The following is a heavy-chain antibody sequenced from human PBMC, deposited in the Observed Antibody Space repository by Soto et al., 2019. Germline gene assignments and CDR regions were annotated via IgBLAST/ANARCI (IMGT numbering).Heavy chain of an antibody. CDR2: IIPILGIA. Sequence: QVQLVQSGAEVKKPGSSVKVSCKASGGTFSSYTISWVRQAPGQGLEWMGRIIPILGIANYAQKFQGRVTSTADKSTSTAYVERSSLRSEDTAVYYCARDGRYVDWGPTNYDYGMDVWGQGTTVTVSS. CDR1: GGTFSSYT. V-gene: IGHV1-69*08. CDR3: ARDGRYVDWGPTNYDYGMDV. J-gene: IGHJ6*02. D-gene: IGHD3-9*01.